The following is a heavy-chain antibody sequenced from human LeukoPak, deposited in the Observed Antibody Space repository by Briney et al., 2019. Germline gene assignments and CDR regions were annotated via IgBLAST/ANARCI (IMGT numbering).Heavy chain of an antibody. Sequence: ASVKVSCKASGYTFTDYYLHWVRQAPGQGLEWMGWIKPNNGDTNYAQKFQGRVAMTRDTSISTAYMDLSRLRSDDTAVYYCAREAEGSSSSFPSEYFQHWGLGTLVTVSS. J-gene: IGHJ1*01. CDR1: GYTFTDYY. D-gene: IGHD6-19*01. CDR2: IKPNNGDT. V-gene: IGHV1-2*02. CDR3: AREAEGSSSSFPSEYFQH.